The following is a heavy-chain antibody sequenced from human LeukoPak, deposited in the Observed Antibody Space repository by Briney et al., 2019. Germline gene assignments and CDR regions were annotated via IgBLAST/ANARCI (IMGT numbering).Heavy chain of an antibody. CDR2: MSYDGTNK. J-gene: IGHJ4*02. D-gene: IGHD6-13*01. V-gene: IGHV3-30*06. CDR1: GFIFNTYG. Sequence: PGGSLRLSCAASGFIFNTYGMHWVRQAPGKGLEWLAFMSYDGTNKYYADSVKGRFTISRDNSKNTLYLQMNSLRAEDTAVYYCAKDPSIAAAGYYFDYWGQGTLVTVSS. CDR3: AKDPSIAAAGYYFDY.